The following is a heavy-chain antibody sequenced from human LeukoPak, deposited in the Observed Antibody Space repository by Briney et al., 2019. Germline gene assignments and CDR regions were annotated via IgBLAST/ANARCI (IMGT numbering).Heavy chain of an antibody. D-gene: IGHD7-27*01. CDR1: GGSISSGSYY. Sequence: SQTLSLTCTVSGGSISSGSYYWSWIRQPAGKGLEWIGRIYTSGSTNYNPSLKSRVTISVDTSKNQFSLKLSSVTAADTAVYDCAREEANWGCLDYWGQGTLVAVSS. J-gene: IGHJ4*02. CDR3: AREEANWGCLDY. V-gene: IGHV4-61*02. CDR2: IYTSGST.